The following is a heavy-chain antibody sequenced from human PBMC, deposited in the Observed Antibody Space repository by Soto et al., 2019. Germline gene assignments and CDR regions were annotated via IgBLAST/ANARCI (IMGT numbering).Heavy chain of an antibody. Sequence: PGGSLRLSCAASGFTFSSYEMNWVRQAPGKGLEWVSYISSSGSTIYYADSVKGRFTISRDNAKNSLYLQMNSLRAEDTAVYYCARDPRTTVTTNYYYGMDVWGQGTTVTVSS. CDR3: ARDPRTTVTTNYYYGMDV. CDR2: ISSSGSTI. J-gene: IGHJ6*02. D-gene: IGHD4-4*01. CDR1: GFTFSSYE. V-gene: IGHV3-48*03.